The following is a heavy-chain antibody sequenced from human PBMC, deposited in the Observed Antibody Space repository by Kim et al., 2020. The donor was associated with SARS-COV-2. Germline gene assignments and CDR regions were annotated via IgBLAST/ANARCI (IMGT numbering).Heavy chain of an antibody. Sequence: ASVKVSCKASGYTFTGYYMHWVRQAPGQGLEWMGWINPNSGGTNYAQKFQGRVTMTRDTSISTAYMELSRLRSDDTAVYYCARVGPARPGIYYYYGMDVWGQGTTVTVSS. CDR1: GYTFTGYY. CDR2: INPNSGGT. J-gene: IGHJ6*02. CDR3: ARVGPARPGIYYYYGMDV. V-gene: IGHV1-2*02. D-gene: IGHD6-6*01.